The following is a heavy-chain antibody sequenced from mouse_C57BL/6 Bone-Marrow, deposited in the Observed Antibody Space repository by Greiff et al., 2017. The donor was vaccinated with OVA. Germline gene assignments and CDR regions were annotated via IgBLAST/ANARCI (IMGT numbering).Heavy chain of an antibody. V-gene: IGHV1-55*01. Sequence: QVQLQQPGAELVKPGASVKMSCKASGYTFTSYWITWVKQRPGQGLEWIGDIYPGSGSTNYNEKFKSKATLTVDTSSSTAYMQLSSLTSEDSAVYYCARRGVRQAYYDMDYWGQGTSVTVSS. CDR1: GYTFTSYW. CDR2: IYPGSGST. D-gene: IGHD2-14*01. CDR3: ARRGVRQAYYDMDY. J-gene: IGHJ4*01.